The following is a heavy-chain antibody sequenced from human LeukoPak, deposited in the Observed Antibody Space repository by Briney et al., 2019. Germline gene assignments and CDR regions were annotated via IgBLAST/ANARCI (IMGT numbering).Heavy chain of an antibody. J-gene: IGHJ4*02. CDR2: IYDSGSA. CDR3: ARVGVDYSGNVLKYFFDY. CDR1: GGSFSGYY. Sequence: PSETLSLTCAVYGGSFSGYYWSWIRQPPGKGLEWIGNIYDSGSANYNPSLKSRVVISVDTSKNQFSLNLTPVTAADTAVYYCARVGVDYSGNVLKYFFDYWGQGTLVIVSS. D-gene: IGHD4-23*01. V-gene: IGHV4-59*01.